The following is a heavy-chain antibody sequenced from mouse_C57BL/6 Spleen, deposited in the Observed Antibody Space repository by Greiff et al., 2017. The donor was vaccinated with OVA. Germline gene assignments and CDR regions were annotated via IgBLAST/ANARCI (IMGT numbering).Heavy chain of an antibody. CDR1: GYTFTSYW. V-gene: IGHV1-74*01. J-gene: IGHJ4*01. D-gene: IGHD1-1*01. Sequence: QVQLQQPGAELVKPGASVKVSCKASGYTFTSYWMHWVKQRPGQGLEWIGRIHPSDSDTNYNQQFKGKAILTVDKSSSTAYMERSSLTSDDSAVYYCAICYYGSSRYYYAMDYWGQGTSVTVSS. CDR3: AICYYGSSRYYYAMDY. CDR2: IHPSDSDT.